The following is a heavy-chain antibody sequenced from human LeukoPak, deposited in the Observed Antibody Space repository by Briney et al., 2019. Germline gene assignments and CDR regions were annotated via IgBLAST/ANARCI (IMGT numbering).Heavy chain of an antibody. CDR2: IYYSGST. V-gene: IGHV4-30-4*08. J-gene: IGHJ3*02. Sequence: SETLSLTCTVSGGSISSGDYYWSWIRQPPGKGLEWIGYIYYSGSTYYNPSLKSRVTISVDTSKNQFSLKLGSVTAADTAVYYCARAELELLLGAFDIWGQGTMVTVSS. CDR3: ARAELELLLGAFDI. CDR1: GGSISSGDYY. D-gene: IGHD1-7*01.